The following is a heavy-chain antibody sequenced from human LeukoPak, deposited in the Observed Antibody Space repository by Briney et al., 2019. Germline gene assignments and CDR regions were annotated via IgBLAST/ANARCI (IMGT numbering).Heavy chain of an antibody. Sequence: PGGSLSLSCAASGFTLSSYAMSWVRQAPGKGLEWVSAISDTDNTYHADSVKGRFTISRDSSKNTLFLQMNRLRPEDAAVYYCAKAPVTTCRGAFCYPFDYWGLGTLVTVSS. CDR3: AKAPVTTCRGAFCYPFDY. CDR2: ISDTDNT. V-gene: IGHV3-23*01. D-gene: IGHD2-15*01. CDR1: GFTLSSYA. J-gene: IGHJ4*02.